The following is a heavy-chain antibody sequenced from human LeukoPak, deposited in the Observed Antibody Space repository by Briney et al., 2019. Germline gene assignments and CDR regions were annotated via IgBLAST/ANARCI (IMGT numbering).Heavy chain of an antibody. J-gene: IGHJ4*02. CDR2: FYISGST. Sequence: SETLSLTCTVSSGSISRYYWSWIRQPAGKGLEWIGRFYISGSTTYNPSLKSRVTMSVDTSKNQFSLRLSSVTAADTAVYYCARQRMVRGVVAYYYFDYWGQGTLVTVSS. V-gene: IGHV4-4*07. CDR1: SGSISRYY. D-gene: IGHD3-10*01. CDR3: ARQRMVRGVVAYYYFDY.